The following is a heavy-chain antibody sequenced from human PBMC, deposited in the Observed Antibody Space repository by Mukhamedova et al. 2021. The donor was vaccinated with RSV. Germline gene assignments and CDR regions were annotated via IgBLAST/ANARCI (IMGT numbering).Heavy chain of an antibody. V-gene: IGHV3-21*01. CDR3: SRAMVRGVIDY. D-gene: IGHD3-10*01. CDR1: S. Sequence: SMNWVRQAPGKGLEWVSSISSSSSYIYYADSVKGRFTISRDNAKNSLYLQMNSLRAEDTAVYYCSRAMVRGVIDYWGQGNLGTV. CDR2: ISSSSSYI. J-gene: IGHJ4*02.